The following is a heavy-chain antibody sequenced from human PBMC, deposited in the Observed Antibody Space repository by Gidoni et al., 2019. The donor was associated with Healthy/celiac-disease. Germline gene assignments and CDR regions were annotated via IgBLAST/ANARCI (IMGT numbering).Heavy chain of an antibody. CDR2: IKQDGSEK. D-gene: IGHD3-22*01. Sequence: EVQLVESGGGLVQPGGSLRLSCAASGFTFGSYWMSWVRQAPGKGLEWVANIKQDGSEKYYVDSVKGRFTISRDNAKNSLYLQMNSLRAEDTAVYYCARDLAIVVANAFDIWGQGTMVTVSS. V-gene: IGHV3-7*01. J-gene: IGHJ3*02. CDR1: GFTFGSYW. CDR3: ARDLAIVVANAFDI.